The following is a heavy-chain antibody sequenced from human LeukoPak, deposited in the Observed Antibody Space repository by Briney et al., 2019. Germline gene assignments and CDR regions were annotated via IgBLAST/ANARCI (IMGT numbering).Heavy chain of an antibody. J-gene: IGHJ4*02. D-gene: IGHD3-10*01. V-gene: IGHV1-2*02. CDR3: ARVYGDHYGSGVIDY. Sequence: ASVKVSCKASGYTFTDYYMHWVRQAPGQGLEWMGWINPNSGDTNYAQKFQGRVTMTRDTSISTAYMEVSRLRSDDTAVYYCARVYGDHYGSGVIDYWGQGTLVTVSS. CDR2: INPNSGDT. CDR1: GYTFTDYY.